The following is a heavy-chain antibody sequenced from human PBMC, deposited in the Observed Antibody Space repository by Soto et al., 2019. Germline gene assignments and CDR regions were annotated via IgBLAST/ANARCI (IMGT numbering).Heavy chain of an antibody. CDR1: GFTFSSYG. Sequence: QVQLVESGGGVVQPGRSLRLSCAASGFTFSSYGMHWVRQAPGKGLEWVAVISYDGSNKYYADSVKGRFTISRDNSKNTLDLQMNSLRAEDTAVYYCAKGSESAAGTYSIMDVWGQGTTVTVSS. V-gene: IGHV3-30*18. D-gene: IGHD6-13*01. CDR2: ISYDGSNK. CDR3: AKGSESAAGTYSIMDV. J-gene: IGHJ6*02.